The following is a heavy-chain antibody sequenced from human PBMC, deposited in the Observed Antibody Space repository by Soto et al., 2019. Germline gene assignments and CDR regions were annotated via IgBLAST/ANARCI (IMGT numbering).Heavy chain of an antibody. D-gene: IGHD5-12*01. CDR3: ARGDQRWLQLWYFDL. CDR1: GGTFSSYT. CDR2: IIPIFGTA. J-gene: IGHJ2*01. V-gene: IGHV1-69*12. Sequence: QVQLVQSGAEVKKPGSSVTVSCKASGGTFSSYTISWVRQAPGQGLEWMGGIIPIFGTANYAQKFQGRVTITADECKSTAYMELSSLRSEDTAVYYCARGDQRWLQLWYFDLWGRGTLVTVSS.